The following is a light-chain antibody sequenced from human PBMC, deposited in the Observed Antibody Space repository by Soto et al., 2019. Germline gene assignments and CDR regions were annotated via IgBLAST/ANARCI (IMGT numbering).Light chain of an antibody. V-gene: IGKV1-17*01. J-gene: IGKJ2*01. CDR3: LQHHTYPFT. CDR1: QVIGNN. Sequence: DIQMTQSPSSLSASVGDRVTLTCRASQVIGNNLGWYQQKAGKAPKRLIYAAYTLEGGVPSRFSGSGSATEFTLTISSLQSEDFATYYCLQHHTYPFTFGQGTKLEI. CDR2: AAY.